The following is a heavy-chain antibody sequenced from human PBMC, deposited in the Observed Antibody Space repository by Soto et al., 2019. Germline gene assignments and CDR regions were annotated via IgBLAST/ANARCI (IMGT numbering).Heavy chain of an antibody. Sequence: SETLSLTCTVSGGSISSVDFYWSWIRQPPGKGVELIGNIYYSGSTHYNPSLRSRAIMSVDTSQNQLSLKLSSLTAADTAVYFCARADHSSDRFHXWGQAALVTVSX. J-gene: IGHJ4*02. D-gene: IGHD2-15*01. CDR3: ARADHSSDRFHX. CDR2: IYYSGST. V-gene: IGHV4-30-4*01. CDR1: GGSISSVDFY.